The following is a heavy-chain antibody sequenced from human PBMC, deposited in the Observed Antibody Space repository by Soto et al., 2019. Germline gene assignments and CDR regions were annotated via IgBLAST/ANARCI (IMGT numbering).Heavy chain of an antibody. CDR1: VGSISSSSYY. V-gene: IGHV4-39*01. CDR3: ARHGGSPDAFDI. D-gene: IGHD1-26*01. CDR2: IYYSGST. Sequence: QMQLQEAGPGLVKPSETLSLTCAVSVGSISSSSYYWGWIRQPPGKGLEWIGSIYYSGSTYYNPSLKSRVTISVDTSKKQFSLKMYSVTAADAAVYYCARHGGSPDAFDIWGEGRMVTVSS. J-gene: IGHJ3*02.